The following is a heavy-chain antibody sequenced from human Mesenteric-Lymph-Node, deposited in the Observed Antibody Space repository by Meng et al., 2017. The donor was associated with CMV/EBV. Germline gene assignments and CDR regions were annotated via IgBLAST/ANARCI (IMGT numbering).Heavy chain of an antibody. D-gene: IGHD6-19*01. CDR3: AGIGVADSGTGAFDI. V-gene: IGHV4-59*01. CDR2: IYYSGST. CDR1: GGSINNYY. Sequence: GSLRLSCSVSGGSINNYYWNWIRQPPGKGLEWVGYIYYSGSTNYNPSLKSPVTISLDTSKNQFSLKLSSVTAADTAVYYCAGIGVADSGTGAFDIWGQGTMVTVSS. J-gene: IGHJ3*02.